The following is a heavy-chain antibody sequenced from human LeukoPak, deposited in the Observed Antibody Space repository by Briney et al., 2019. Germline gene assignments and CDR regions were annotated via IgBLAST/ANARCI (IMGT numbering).Heavy chain of an antibody. V-gene: IGHV1-69*04. CDR1: GGTFSSHA. CDR2: IIPILGIA. Sequence: SVKVSCKASGGTFSSHAISWVRQARGQGLEWMGRIIPILGIANYAQKFQGRVTITADKSTSTAYMELSSLRSEDTAVYYCATTGFWSSGYNWFDPWGQGTLVTVSS. D-gene: IGHD3-3*01. CDR3: ATTGFWSSGYNWFDP. J-gene: IGHJ5*02.